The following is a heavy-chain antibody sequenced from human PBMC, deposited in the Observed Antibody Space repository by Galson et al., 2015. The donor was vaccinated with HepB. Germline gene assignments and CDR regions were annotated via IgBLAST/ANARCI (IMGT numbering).Heavy chain of an antibody. CDR2: ISYDGSNK. CDR3: AKNVLGGFGELFSYYYMDV. CDR1: GFTFSSYG. Sequence: SLRLSCAASGFTFSSYGMHWVRQAPGKGLEWVAVISYDGSNKYYADSVKGRFTISRDNSKNTLYLQMNSLRAEDTAVYYCAKNVLGGFGELFSYYYMDVWGKGTTVTVSS. J-gene: IGHJ6*03. V-gene: IGHV3-30*18. D-gene: IGHD3-10*01.